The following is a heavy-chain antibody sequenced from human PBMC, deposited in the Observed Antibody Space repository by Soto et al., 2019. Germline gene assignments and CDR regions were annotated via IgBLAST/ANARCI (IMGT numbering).Heavy chain of an antibody. V-gene: IGHV4-4*02. CDR1: GGSFTSHNW. CDR3: ASRDPGTSVDY. Sequence: GTLSLTCAVSGGSFTSHNWWTWVRQPPGQGLEWIGEIYRTGSTNYNPSLQSRVTISLDKSENQFSLKVTSLTAADTAVYYCASRDPGTSVDYWGQGTLVTVSS. D-gene: IGHD1-7*01. CDR2: IYRTGST. J-gene: IGHJ4*02.